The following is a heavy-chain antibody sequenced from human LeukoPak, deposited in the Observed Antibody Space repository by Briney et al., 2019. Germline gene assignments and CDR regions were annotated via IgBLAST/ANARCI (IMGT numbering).Heavy chain of an antibody. D-gene: IGHD6-19*01. CDR2: IKQDGSEK. V-gene: IGHV3-7*01. CDR3: ARDLLEVAASAWDI. Sequence: GGSLRLSCAASGFTFSSYGMHWVRQAPGKGLEWVANIKQDGSEKYYVDSVKGRFTISRDNAKNSLYLQMNSLRAEDTAVYYCARDLLEVAASAWDIWGQGTMVTVSS. J-gene: IGHJ3*02. CDR1: GFTFSSYG.